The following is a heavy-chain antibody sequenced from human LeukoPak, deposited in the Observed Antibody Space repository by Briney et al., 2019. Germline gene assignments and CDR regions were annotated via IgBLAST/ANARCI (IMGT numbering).Heavy chain of an antibody. V-gene: IGHV3-15*07. D-gene: IGHD3-22*01. J-gene: IGHJ5*02. CDR1: GFTFSNAW. CDR2: IRSNSDGGTI. Sequence: GGSLRLSCATSGFTFSNAWMNWVRQAPGKGLEWVGRIRSNSDGGTIDYAAPVKGRFALSRDDSKNTLYLQMNSPQTEDTAVYYCATDFYDTTWGQGTLVTVSS. CDR3: ATDFYDTT.